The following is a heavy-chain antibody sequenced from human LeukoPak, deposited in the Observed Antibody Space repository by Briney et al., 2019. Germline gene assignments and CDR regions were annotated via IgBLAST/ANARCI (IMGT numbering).Heavy chain of an antibody. CDR3: ARDLSLYCSGGSCYSLNY. D-gene: IGHD2-15*01. J-gene: IGHJ4*02. Sequence: GGSLRLSCAASGFTLSSYAMSWVRQAPGKGLEWVSYISSSGSTIYYADSVKGRFTISRDNAKNSLYLQMNSLRAEDTAVYYCARDLSLYCSGGSCYSLNYWGQGTLVTVSS. CDR1: GFTLSSYA. V-gene: IGHV3-48*04. CDR2: ISSSGSTI.